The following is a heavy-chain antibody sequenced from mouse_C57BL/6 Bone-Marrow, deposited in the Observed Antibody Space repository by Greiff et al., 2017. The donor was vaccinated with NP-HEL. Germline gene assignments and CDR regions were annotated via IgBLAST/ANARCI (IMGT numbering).Heavy chain of an antibody. V-gene: IGHV5-6*01. J-gene: IGHJ3*01. CDR3: ARGTYYGLFAY. Sequence: EVQGVESGGDLVKPGGSLKLSCAASGFTFSSYGMSWVRQTPDKRLEWVATISSGGSYTYYPDSVKGRFTISRDNAKNTLYLQMSSLKSEDTAMYYCARGTYYGLFAYWGQGTLVTVSA. CDR2: ISSGGSYT. CDR1: GFTFSSYG. D-gene: IGHD1-1*01.